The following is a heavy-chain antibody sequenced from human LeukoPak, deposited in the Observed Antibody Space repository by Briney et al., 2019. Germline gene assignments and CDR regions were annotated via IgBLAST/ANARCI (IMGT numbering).Heavy chain of an antibody. J-gene: IGHJ4*02. CDR1: GFTFSSYG. D-gene: IGHD2-2*01. V-gene: IGHV3-30*18. Sequence: GGSLRLSCAASGFTFSSYGMHWVRQAPGKGLEWVAVISYDGSNKYYADSVKGRFTISRDNSKNTLYLQMNSLRAEDTAVYYCAKDRTEVPAAMLDFDYWGQGTLVTVSS. CDR2: ISYDGSNK. CDR3: AKDRTEVPAAMLDFDY.